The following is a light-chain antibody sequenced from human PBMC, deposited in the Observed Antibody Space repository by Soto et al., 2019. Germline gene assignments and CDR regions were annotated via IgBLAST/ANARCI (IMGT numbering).Light chain of an antibody. J-gene: IGLJ2*01. CDR2: KVR. Sequence: QSALTQPASVSGSPGQSITISCTGTSSDVGGYNYVSWYQHHPGKAPKLMILKVRNRPSGVSNRFYGSKSGNTASLALSGLQAEDEAEYYCSSYTSSSTLVVFGGGTQLTVL. V-gene: IGLV2-14*01. CDR3: SSYTSSSTLVV. CDR1: SSDVGGYNY.